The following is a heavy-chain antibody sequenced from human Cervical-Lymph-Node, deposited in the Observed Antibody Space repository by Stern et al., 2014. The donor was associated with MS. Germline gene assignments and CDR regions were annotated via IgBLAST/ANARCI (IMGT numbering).Heavy chain of an antibody. Sequence: EVQLLESGGGLVQPGGSLRLSCAASGFTFSSYAMSWVRQAPGKGLEGVSAISGSGGSTYYADSVKGRFTISRDNSKNTLYLQMNSLRAEDTAVYYCAKDTLEYSSSPSALYGMDVWGQGTTVTVSS. CDR3: AKDTLEYSSSPSALYGMDV. V-gene: IGHV3-23*01. CDR1: GFTFSSYA. CDR2: ISGSGGST. J-gene: IGHJ6*02. D-gene: IGHD6-6*01.